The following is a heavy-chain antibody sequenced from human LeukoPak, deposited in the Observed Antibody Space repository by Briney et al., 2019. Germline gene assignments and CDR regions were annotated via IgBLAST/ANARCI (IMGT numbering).Heavy chain of an antibody. D-gene: IGHD3-22*01. CDR2: IYYSGST. CDR3: ARGPYSYDSSGAFDI. J-gene: IGHJ3*02. CDR1: GGSISGYY. V-gene: IGHV4-59*08. Sequence: SETLSLTCTVSGGSISGYYWTWIRQPPGKGLEWFGYIYYSGSTNYNPSLKSRVTISVDTSKNQFSLKLSSVTAADTAVYFCARGPYSYDSSGAFDIWGQGTMVTVSS.